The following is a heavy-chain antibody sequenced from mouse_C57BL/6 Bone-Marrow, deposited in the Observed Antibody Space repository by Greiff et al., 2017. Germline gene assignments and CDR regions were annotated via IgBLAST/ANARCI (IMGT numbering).Heavy chain of an antibody. J-gene: IGHJ4*01. CDR1: GFTFSDYG. CDR3: AKIYYDYYYYAMDY. CDR2: ISSGSSTI. D-gene: IGHD2-4*01. V-gene: IGHV5-17*01. Sequence: EVQLQESGGGLVKPGGSLKLSCAASGFTFSDYGMHWVRQAPEKGLEWVAYISSGSSTIYYADTVKGRFTISRDNAKNTLFLQMTSLRSEDTAMYYCAKIYYDYYYYAMDYWGQGTSVTVSS.